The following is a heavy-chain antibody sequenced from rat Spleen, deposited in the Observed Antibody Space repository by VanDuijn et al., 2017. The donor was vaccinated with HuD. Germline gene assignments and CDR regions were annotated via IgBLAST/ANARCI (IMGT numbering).Heavy chain of an antibody. D-gene: IGHD1-7*01. CDR3: ATHGLLRVHPNWFAY. V-gene: IGHV2-43*01. CDR1: GFSLTSYH. CDR2: IWTGGNT. Sequence: QVQLKESGPGLVQPSQTLSLTCTVSGFSLTSYHVSWVRQSPGKGLEWMGVIWTGGNTANNSLLKSRLSISRDTSKSQVFLKMNSLQTEDTATYYCATHGLLRVHPNWFAYWGQGSLVTVSS. J-gene: IGHJ3*01.